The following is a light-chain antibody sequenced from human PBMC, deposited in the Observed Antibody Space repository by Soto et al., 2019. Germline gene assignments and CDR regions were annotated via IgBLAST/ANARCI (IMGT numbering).Light chain of an antibody. CDR3: LQYNSYPYT. Sequence: DIQMTQSPSTLSASVGDRVTITCRASQSTGGWLAWFQQKPGKAPKLLIYDASNLQSGVPRRFSGSGAGTEFTLTISGLQPDEFASYYCLQYNSYPYTFGQGTKLEIK. CDR1: QSTGGW. J-gene: IGKJ2*01. V-gene: IGKV1-5*01. CDR2: DAS.